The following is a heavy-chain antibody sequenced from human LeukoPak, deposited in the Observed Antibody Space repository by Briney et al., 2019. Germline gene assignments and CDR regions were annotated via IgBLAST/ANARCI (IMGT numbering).Heavy chain of an antibody. J-gene: IGHJ5*02. CDR3: ARSVGATTDWFDP. CDR2: ISTSGDST. D-gene: IGHD1-26*01. V-gene: IGHV3-23*01. CDR1: GITFSSYA. Sequence: GGSLRLSCAASGITFSSYALSWVRQAPGRGLGWVSGISTSGDSTNYADSVKGRFTISRDNSKNTLYLEMNSLRGEDTAVYYCARSVGATTDWFDPWGQGTQVIVSS.